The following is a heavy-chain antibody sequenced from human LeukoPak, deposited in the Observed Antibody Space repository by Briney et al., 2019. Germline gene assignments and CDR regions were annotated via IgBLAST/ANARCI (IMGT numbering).Heavy chain of an antibody. V-gene: IGHV4-39*01. CDR1: GGSISSSSYY. J-gene: IGHJ4*02. CDR3: ARQPQWLDYYFDY. Sequence: SETLSLTCTVSGGSISSSSYYWGWIRQPPGTGLEWIGSIYYSGSTYYNPSLKSRVTISVDTSKNQFSLKLSSVTAADTAVYYCARQPQWLDYYFDYWGQGTLVTVSS. CDR2: IYYSGST. D-gene: IGHD6-19*01.